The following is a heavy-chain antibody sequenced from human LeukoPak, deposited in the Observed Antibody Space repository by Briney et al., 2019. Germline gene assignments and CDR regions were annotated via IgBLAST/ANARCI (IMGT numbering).Heavy chain of an antibody. V-gene: IGHV4-4*07. J-gene: IGHJ4*02. CDR3: ARGGYSSSWSPDY. D-gene: IGHD6-6*01. CDR2: IYHSGST. CDR1: GGSISNYY. Sequence: PSETLSLTCAVSGGSISNYYWSWIRQPAGKGLEWIGRIYHSGSTNYNPSLKSRVTMSVDTSENQFSLKLSSVTAADTAVYFCARGGYSSSWSPDYWGQGTLVTVSS.